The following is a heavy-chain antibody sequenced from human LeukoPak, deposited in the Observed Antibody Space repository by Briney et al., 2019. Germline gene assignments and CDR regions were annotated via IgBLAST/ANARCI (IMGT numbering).Heavy chain of an antibody. CDR3: ARDIQLLYFDY. Sequence: GGSLRLSCAASGFTFSSYTMSWVRQAPGKGLEWVSTITTSDGNTYYADSVKGRFTISRDNAKNSLYLQMNSLRAEDTAVYYCARDIQLLYFDYWGQGTLVTVSS. D-gene: IGHD2-2*01. CDR1: GFTFSSYT. J-gene: IGHJ4*02. V-gene: IGHV3-21*01. CDR2: ITTSDGNT.